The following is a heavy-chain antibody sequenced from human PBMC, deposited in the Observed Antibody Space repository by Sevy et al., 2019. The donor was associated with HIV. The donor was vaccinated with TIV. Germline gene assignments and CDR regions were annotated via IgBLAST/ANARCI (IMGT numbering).Heavy chain of an antibody. J-gene: IGHJ4*02. V-gene: IGHV1-2*02. CDR2: INPASGAT. Sequence: ASVKVSCKASGYIFSDYWIYWVRQAPGQGFEWMGWINPASGATVSGQKFQGRVAMISDTSINTAYKELYRLTSDDTAVYYFARGGGDGNDWGQGSLVTVSS. CDR1: GYIFSDYW. CDR3: ARGGGDGND. D-gene: IGHD2-21*02.